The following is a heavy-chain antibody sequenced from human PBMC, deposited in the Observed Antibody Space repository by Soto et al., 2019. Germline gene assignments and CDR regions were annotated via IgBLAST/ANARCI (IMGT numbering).Heavy chain of an antibody. CDR3: ARGTYYYDSGFDP. V-gene: IGHV4-61*08. Sequence: PSETLSLTCTVSGGSISGGVHSWSWIRQPPGKGLEWIGHIFDSGSTNYNPSLKSRVTISVDTSKNQFSLKLSSVTAADTAVYYCARGTYYYDSGFDPWGQGTLVTVSS. D-gene: IGHD3-10*01. CDR2: IFDSGST. J-gene: IGHJ5*02. CDR1: GGSISGGVHS.